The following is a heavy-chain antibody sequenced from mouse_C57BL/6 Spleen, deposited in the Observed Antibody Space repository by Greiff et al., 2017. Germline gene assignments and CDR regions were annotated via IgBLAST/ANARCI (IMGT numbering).Heavy chain of an antibody. CDR3: ARSPYGRGDWYFDV. D-gene: IGHD1-1*01. J-gene: IGHJ1*03. V-gene: IGHV1-82*01. Sequence: QVQLQQSGPELVKPGASVKISCKASGYAFSSSWMNWVKQRPGKGLEWIGRIYPGDGDTNYNGKFKGKATLTADKSSSTAYMQLSNLTSEDSAVYFCARSPYGRGDWYFDVWGTGTTVTVSS. CDR2: IYPGDGDT. CDR1: GYAFSSSW.